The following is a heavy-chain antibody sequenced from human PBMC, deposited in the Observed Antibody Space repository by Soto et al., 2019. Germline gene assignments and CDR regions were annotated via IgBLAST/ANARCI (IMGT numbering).Heavy chain of an antibody. J-gene: IGHJ5*02. CDR2: IIPFINTA. V-gene: IGHV1-69*06. D-gene: IGHD3-10*01. Sequence: EASVKVSCMSSGGTFSISSYAINWVRQAPGQGLEWLGGIIPFINTANNAQKFQGRVTIPADKSTSTAYMELNSLRSEDTAVYYCARVVLGGYRLDPWGRGPLVTVSS. CDR3: ARVVLGGYRLDP. CDR1: GGTFSISSYA.